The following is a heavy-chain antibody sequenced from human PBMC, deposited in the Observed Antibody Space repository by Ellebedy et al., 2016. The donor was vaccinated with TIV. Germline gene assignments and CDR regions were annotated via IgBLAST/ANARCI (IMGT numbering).Heavy chain of an antibody. D-gene: IGHD6-19*01. J-gene: IGHJ6*02. CDR1: GFTFSDYY. CDR3: ARGVTVAATTGKNYYGMDV. CDR2: ISSSGSTI. Sequence: GESLKISCAASGFTFSDYYMSWIRQAPGKGLEWVSYISSSGSTIYYADSVKGRFTISRDNAKNSLYLQMNSLRAEDTAVYYCARGVTVAATTGKNYYGMDVWGQGTTVTVSS. V-gene: IGHV3-11*01.